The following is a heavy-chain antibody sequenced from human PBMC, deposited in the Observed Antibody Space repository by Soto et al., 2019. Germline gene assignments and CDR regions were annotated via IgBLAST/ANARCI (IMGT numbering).Heavy chain of an antibody. V-gene: IGHV3-33*01. CDR3: ARDRGGEPGKGYGMDV. J-gene: IGHJ6*02. Sequence: GGSLRLSCAASGFTFSSYGMHWVRQAPGKGLEWVAVIWYDGSNKYYADSVKGRFTISRDNSKNTLYLQMNSLRAEDTAVYYCARDRGGEPGKGYGMDVWGQGTTVTVSS. D-gene: IGHD6-25*01. CDR2: IWYDGSNK. CDR1: GFTFSSYG.